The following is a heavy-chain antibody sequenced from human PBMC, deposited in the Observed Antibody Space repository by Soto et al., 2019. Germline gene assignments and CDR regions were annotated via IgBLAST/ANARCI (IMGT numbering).Heavy chain of an antibody. J-gene: IGHJ6*02. V-gene: IGHV4-31*03. CDR3: ASLYNWYPGGTGYGMDV. Sequence: SETLSLTCTVSGDSITTGGYYWSWIRQHPGKGLEWIGYVYYHGSTSYSPSLKSRVSISRDTTNNQFSLKLSSVTAADTAVYYCASLYNWYPGGTGYGMDVWGQGTTVTVS. CDR1: GDSITTGGYY. CDR2: VYYHGST. D-gene: IGHD1-20*01.